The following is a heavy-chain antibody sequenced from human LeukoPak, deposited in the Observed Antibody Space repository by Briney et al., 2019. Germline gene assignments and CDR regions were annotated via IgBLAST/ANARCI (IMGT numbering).Heavy chain of an antibody. CDR1: GFTFSSYE. D-gene: IGHD2-15*01. CDR2: ISSSGSTI. J-gene: IGHJ6*04. V-gene: IGHV3-48*03. Sequence: QSGGSLRLSCAASGFTFSSYEMNWVRQAPEKGLEWVSYISSSGSTIYYADSVKGRFTISRDNAKNSLYLQMNSLRAEDTAVYYCALAATYYYYGMDVWGKGTTVTVSS. CDR3: ALAATYYYYGMDV.